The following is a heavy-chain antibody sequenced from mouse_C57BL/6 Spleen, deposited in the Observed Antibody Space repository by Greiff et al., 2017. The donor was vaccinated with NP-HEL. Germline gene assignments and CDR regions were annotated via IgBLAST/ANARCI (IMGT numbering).Heavy chain of an antibody. CDR1: GYTFTSYD. J-gene: IGHJ4*01. D-gene: IGHD1-1*01. Sequence: VQLQQSGPELVKPGASVKLSCKASGYTFTSYDINWVKQRPGQGLEWIGWIYPRDGSTKYNEKFKGKATLTVDTSSSTAYMELHSLTSEDSAVYFCAIITTVVARDAMDYWGQGTSVTVSS. CDR2: IYPRDGST. CDR3: AIITTVVARDAMDY. V-gene: IGHV1-85*01.